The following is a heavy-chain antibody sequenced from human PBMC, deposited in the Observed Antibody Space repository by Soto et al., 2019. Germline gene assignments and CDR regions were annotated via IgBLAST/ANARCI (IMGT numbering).Heavy chain of an antibody. Sequence: GASVKVSCKASGYTFTSYAMHWVRQAPGQRLEWMGWINAGNGNTKYSQKFQGRVTITRDTSTSTAYMELRSLRSDDTAVYYCARDHWAMVRGTDDYYYGMDVWGQGTTVTVSS. CDR1: GYTFTSYA. J-gene: IGHJ6*02. D-gene: IGHD3-10*01. V-gene: IGHV1-3*01. CDR2: INAGNGNT. CDR3: ARDHWAMVRGTDDYYYGMDV.